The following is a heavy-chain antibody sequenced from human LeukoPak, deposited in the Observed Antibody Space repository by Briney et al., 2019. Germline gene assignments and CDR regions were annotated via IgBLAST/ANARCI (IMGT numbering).Heavy chain of an antibody. V-gene: IGHV3-48*03. Sequence: GGSLRLSCAASGFTFSSYEMNWVRQAPGQGLEWGSYISSSGSTIYYADSVKGRFTISRDNAKNSLYLQMNSLRAEDTAVYYCAELGITMIGGVWGKGTTVSISS. CDR2: ISSSGSTI. D-gene: IGHD3-10*02. CDR3: AELGITMIGGV. J-gene: IGHJ6*04. CDR1: GFTFSSYE.